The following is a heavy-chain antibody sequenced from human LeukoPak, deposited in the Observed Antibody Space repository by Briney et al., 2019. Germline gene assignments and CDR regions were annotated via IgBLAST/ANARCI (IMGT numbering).Heavy chain of an antibody. CDR1: GGTFSSYA. J-gene: IGHJ5*02. Sequence: ASVKVSCKASGGTFSSYAISWVRQAPGQGLEWMGGIIPIFGTANYAQKFQGRVTITTDESTSTAYMELSSLRSEDTAVYYCARVDTAMVRGWLDPWGQGTLVTVSS. D-gene: IGHD5-18*01. CDR3: ARVDTAMVRGWLDP. CDR2: IIPIFGTA. V-gene: IGHV1-69*05.